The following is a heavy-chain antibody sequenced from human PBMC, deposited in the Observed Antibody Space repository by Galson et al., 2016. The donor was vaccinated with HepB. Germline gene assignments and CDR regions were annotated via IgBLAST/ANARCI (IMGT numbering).Heavy chain of an antibody. J-gene: IGHJ3*02. Sequence: SLRLSCAASGFTFSSYAMHWVRQAPGKGLEWVALISYDGSNKYYADSVKGRFTISRDNYKNTLYLQMNSLRAEDTAGYYCARGGSPYDFWTTGAFDIWGQGTMVTVSS. D-gene: IGHD3/OR15-3a*01. CDR2: ISYDGSNK. V-gene: IGHV3-30-3*01. CDR1: GFTFSSYA. CDR3: ARGGSPYDFWTTGAFDI.